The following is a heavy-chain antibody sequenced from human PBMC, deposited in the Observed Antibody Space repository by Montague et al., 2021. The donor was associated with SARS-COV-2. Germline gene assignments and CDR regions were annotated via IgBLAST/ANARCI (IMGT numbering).Heavy chain of an antibody. CDR2: VDYSGNT. CDR1: GGPISGSSDY. J-gene: IGHJ4*02. Sequence: SETLSFTCTVTGGPISGSSDYWGWIRQSPGKGLEWIASVDYSGNTYYSPSLKSRLTISVGTSKNQFSLKLNSVTAADTALYYCARREYSYGWGDWGQGTLVTVSS. D-gene: IGHD5-18*01. CDR3: ARREYSYGWGD. V-gene: IGHV4-39*01.